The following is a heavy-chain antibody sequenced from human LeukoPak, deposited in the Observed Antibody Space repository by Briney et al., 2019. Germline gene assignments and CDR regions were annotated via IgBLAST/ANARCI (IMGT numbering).Heavy chain of an antibody. D-gene: IGHD3-22*01. CDR3: ARVGSYYYDSSGYEY. CDR1: GFTVSSNY. J-gene: IGHJ4*02. Sequence: GGSLRPSCAASGFTVSSNYMSWVRQAPGKGLEWVSVIYSGGSTYYADSVKGRFTISRDNSKNTLYLQMNSLRAEDTAVYYCARVGSYYYDSSGYEYWGQGTLVTVSS. V-gene: IGHV3-53*01. CDR2: IYSGGST.